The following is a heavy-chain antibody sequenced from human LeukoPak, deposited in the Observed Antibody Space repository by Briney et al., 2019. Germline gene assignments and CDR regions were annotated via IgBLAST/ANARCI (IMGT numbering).Heavy chain of an antibody. D-gene: IGHD3-3*01. CDR3: AKGFYTVDY. CDR2: ISGSGGTA. Sequence: PGGSLRLSCAASGFTFSIYAMSWVRQAPGKGLEWVSAISGSGGTAYYADSVKGRFTISRDNSKNTLYLQMNSLRGEDTAVYYCAKGFYTVDYWGQGTLVTVSS. CDR1: GFTFSIYA. V-gene: IGHV3-23*01. J-gene: IGHJ4*02.